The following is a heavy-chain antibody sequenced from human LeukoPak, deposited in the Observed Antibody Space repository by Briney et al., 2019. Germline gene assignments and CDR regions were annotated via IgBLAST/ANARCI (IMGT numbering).Heavy chain of an antibody. V-gene: IGHV3-20*04. CDR3: AKESYVNYYYYYMDV. D-gene: IGHD3-10*02. CDR1: GITFSSYG. J-gene: IGHJ6*03. CDR2: INWNGGST. Sequence: GGSLRLSCAASGITFSSYGMSWVRQAPGKGLEWVSGINWNGGSTGYADSVKGRFTIPRDNSKSTLYLQMNSLRAEDTAVYYCAKESYVNYYYYYMDVWGKGTTVTISS.